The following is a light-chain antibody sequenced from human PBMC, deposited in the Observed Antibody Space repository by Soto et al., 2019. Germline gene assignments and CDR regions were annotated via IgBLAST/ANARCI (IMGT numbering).Light chain of an antibody. CDR2: KAS. V-gene: IGKV1-5*03. Sequence: DIQMTQSPSTLSASVGDRVTITCRASQSISSWLAWYQQKPGKAPKLLIYKASTLESGVPSRFSGSGSGTAFTLTISSLQPDDFATYYRQQYNSYSQTFGQGTKVEIK. CDR1: QSISSW. J-gene: IGKJ1*01. CDR3: QQYNSYSQT.